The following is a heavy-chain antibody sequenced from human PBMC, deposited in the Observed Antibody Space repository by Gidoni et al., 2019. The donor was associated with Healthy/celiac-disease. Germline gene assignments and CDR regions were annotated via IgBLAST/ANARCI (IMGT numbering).Heavy chain of an antibody. D-gene: IGHD2-15*01. J-gene: IGHJ3*02. CDR1: GGTFSSYT. CDR2: IIPILGLA. CDR3: ARAPKGVVVAATDGAFDI. V-gene: IGHV1-69*02. Sequence: QVQLVQSGAEVKKPGSSVKVSCKASGGTFSSYTISWVRQAPGQGLEWMGRIIPILGLANYAQKFQGRVTITADKSTSTAYMELSSLRSEDTAVYYCARAPKGVVVAATDGAFDIWGQGTMVTVSS.